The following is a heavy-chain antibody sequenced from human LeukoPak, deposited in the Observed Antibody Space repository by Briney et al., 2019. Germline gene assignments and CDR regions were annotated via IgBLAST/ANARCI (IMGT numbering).Heavy chain of an antibody. V-gene: IGHV3-49*03. D-gene: IGHD3-9*01. CDR1: GFTFGDYA. Sequence: GVSLRLSCTASGFTFGDYARSWFRQAPGKGLEWVGFIRSKAYGGTTEYAASVKGRFTISRDDSKSIAYLQMNSLKTEDKAVYYCTRSSFDWTDWFDPWGQGTLVTVSS. CDR3: TRSSFDWTDWFDP. CDR2: IRSKAYGGTT. J-gene: IGHJ5*02.